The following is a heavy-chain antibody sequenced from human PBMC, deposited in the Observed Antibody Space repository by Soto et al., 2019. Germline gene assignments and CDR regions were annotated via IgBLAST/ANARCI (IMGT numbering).Heavy chain of an antibody. J-gene: IGHJ4*02. Sequence: SETLSLTCTVSGGSIISYYWSWIRQPPGKGLEWIAYIYYTGITNFNPSLKSRVTISMDTSKNQFSLKLRSVTAADTAVYFCATLRGLGVVSPYFDYWGQGLMVTVSS. CDR3: ATLRGLGVVSPYFDY. CDR1: GGSIISYY. V-gene: IGHV4-59*08. CDR2: IYYTGIT. D-gene: IGHD3-10*01.